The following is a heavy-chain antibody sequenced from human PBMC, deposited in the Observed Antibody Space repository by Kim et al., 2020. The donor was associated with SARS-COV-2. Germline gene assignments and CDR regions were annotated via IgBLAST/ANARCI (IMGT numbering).Heavy chain of an antibody. CDR3: ANDIVVVVAGRLDY. CDR2: ISDSGGST. Sequence: GGSLRLSCAASGFTFSSYAMSWVRQAPGKGLEWVSAISDSGGSTSYADSAKGRFTISRDNSKNTLYLRMNSLRAEDTAVDYCANDIVVVVAGRLDYWGQGTLVTVSS. V-gene: IGHV3-23*01. D-gene: IGHD2-15*01. J-gene: IGHJ4*02. CDR1: GFTFSSYA.